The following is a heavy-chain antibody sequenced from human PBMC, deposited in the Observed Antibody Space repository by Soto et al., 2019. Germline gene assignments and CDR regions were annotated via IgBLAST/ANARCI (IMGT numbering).Heavy chain of an antibody. V-gene: IGHV4-39*01. D-gene: IGHD1-26*01. CDR1: GGSISSSSYY. Sequence: PSETLSLTCTFSGGSISSSSYYWGWIRQPPGKGLEWIGSIYYSGSTYYNPSLKSRVTISVDTSKNQFSLKLSSVTAADTAVYYCARQVTREAHWFDPWGQGTLVTVSS. J-gene: IGHJ5*02. CDR3: ARQVTREAHWFDP. CDR2: IYYSGST.